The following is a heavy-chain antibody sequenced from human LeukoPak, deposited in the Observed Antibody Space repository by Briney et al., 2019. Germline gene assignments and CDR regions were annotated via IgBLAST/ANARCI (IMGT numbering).Heavy chain of an antibody. CDR2: IYSGGST. Sequence: GGSLRLSCAASGFTVSSNYMSWVRQAPGKGLEWVSVIYSGGSTYYADSVKGRFTISRDNSKNTLYLQMNSLRAEDTAVYYCAKGGYYDSSGYLLYFDYWGQGTLVTVSS. V-gene: IGHV3-53*05. D-gene: IGHD3-22*01. CDR1: GFTVSSNY. J-gene: IGHJ4*02. CDR3: AKGGYYDSSGYLLYFDY.